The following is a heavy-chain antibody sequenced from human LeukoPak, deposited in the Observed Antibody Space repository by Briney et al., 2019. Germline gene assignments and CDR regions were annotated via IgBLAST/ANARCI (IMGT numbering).Heavy chain of an antibody. Sequence: GGSLRLSCAASGFTLSSYALHWVRQAPGKGLEWVALISYDGSGKYYADSVKGRFTISRDNSKNTLYLQMNSLRPEDTAVYYCARGYYYDSSGSLFDYWGQGTLVTVSS. J-gene: IGHJ4*02. CDR3: ARGYYYDSSGSLFDY. CDR2: ISYDGSGK. V-gene: IGHV3-30*04. D-gene: IGHD3-22*01. CDR1: GFTLSSYA.